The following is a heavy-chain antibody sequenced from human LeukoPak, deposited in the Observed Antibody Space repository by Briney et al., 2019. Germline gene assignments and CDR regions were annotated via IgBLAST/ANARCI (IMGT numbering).Heavy chain of an antibody. CDR2: SSANGGST. J-gene: IGHJ4*02. CDR3: VNKISGWVY. Sequence: PGGSLRLSWSASGFTFSIRPMHSVRQAPGKGLEYVSGSSANGGSTYYADSGKGRFIISRDNSKNTVYLQMSSLRPQDTAVDYCVNKISGWVYWAQGTLVTVSS. V-gene: IGHV3-64D*06. D-gene: IGHD6-19*01. CDR1: GFTFSIRP.